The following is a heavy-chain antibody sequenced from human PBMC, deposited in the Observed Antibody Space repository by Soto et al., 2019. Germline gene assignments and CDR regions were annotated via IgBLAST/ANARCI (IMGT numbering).Heavy chain of an antibody. J-gene: IGHJ4*01. V-gene: IGHV3-30*03. CDR1: RLTFSNYG. Sequence: PWGALRLSCVASRLTFSNYGMHWVRQAPGKGLEWVAVISYESISTVYRDSVRGRFTISRDNSRNTLYLHMNSLTPEDTAVYYCAREAGCRGTNCNVYFDYWGLGTLVTVSS. CDR3: AREAGCRGTNCNVYFDY. D-gene: IGHD1-1*01. CDR2: ISYESIST.